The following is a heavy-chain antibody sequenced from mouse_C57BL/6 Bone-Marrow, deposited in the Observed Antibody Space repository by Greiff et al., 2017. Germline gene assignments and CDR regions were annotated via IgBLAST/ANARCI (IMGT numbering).Heavy chain of an antibody. J-gene: IGHJ2*01. CDR3: ARRSSPYYFDY. Sequence: EVKLVESGGGLVKPGGSLKLSCAASGFTFSSYTMSWVRQTPEKRLEWVATISGGGGNTYYPDSVKGRFTISRDNAKNTLFLQMTSLRSEDTAMYYCARRSSPYYFDYWGQGTTLTVSS. V-gene: IGHV5-9*04. D-gene: IGHD1-1*01. CDR2: ISGGGGNT. CDR1: GFTFSSYT.